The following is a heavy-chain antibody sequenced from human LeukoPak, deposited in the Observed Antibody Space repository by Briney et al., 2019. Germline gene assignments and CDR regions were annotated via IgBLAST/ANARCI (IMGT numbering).Heavy chain of an antibody. D-gene: IGHD5-18*01. CDR3: ATDSMLRYGFDY. Sequence: EASVKVSCKVSGYTLTELSMHWVRQAPGKGLEWMGGFDPEDGETIYAQKFQGRVTMTEDTSTDTAYMELSSLRSEDTAVYYCATDSMLRYGFDYWGQGTLVTVSS. J-gene: IGHJ4*02. CDR2: FDPEDGET. CDR1: GYTLTELS. V-gene: IGHV1-24*01.